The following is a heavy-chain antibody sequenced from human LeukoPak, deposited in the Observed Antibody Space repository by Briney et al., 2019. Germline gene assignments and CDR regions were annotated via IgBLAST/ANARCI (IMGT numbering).Heavy chain of an antibody. CDR3: AISVYSGSSDY. CDR2: IYSVGST. J-gene: IGHJ4*02. CDR1: GFTVSSNH. V-gene: IGHV3-66*01. D-gene: IGHD1-26*01. Sequence: PGGSLRLSCAASGFTVSSNHMSWVRQAPGKGLEWVSVIYSVGSTYYADSVKGRFTISRDNSKNTLYLQMNSLRAEDTAVYYCAISVYSGSSDYWGQGTLVTVSS.